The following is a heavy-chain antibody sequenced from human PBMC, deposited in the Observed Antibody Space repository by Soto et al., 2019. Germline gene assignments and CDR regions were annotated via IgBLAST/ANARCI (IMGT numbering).Heavy chain of an antibody. CDR3: ARDFGSPSSPRDY. CDR2: ITAGNGNT. J-gene: IGHJ4*02. Sequence: GASVKVSCKASGYPFSHHTMQWVRQAPGQRPEWMGWITAGNGNTKYSQKLQGRLTITRDTPANTDYMELSSLRSEDTALYYCARDFGSPSSPRDYWGQGTLVTV. D-gene: IGHD6-6*01. CDR1: GYPFSHHT. V-gene: IGHV1-3*01.